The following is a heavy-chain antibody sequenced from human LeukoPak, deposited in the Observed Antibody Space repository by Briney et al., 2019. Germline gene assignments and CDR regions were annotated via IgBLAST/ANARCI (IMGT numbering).Heavy chain of an antibody. CDR1: GGSISSYY. Sequence: PSETLSLTCTVSGGSISSYYWSWIRQPPGKGLEWIGYIYYSGSTNYNPSLKSRVTVSVDTSKNQFSLKLSSVTTADTAVYYCARHPSFGELFDYWGQGTLVTVSS. D-gene: IGHD3-10*01. CDR3: ARHPSFGELFDY. J-gene: IGHJ4*02. V-gene: IGHV4-59*08. CDR2: IYYSGST.